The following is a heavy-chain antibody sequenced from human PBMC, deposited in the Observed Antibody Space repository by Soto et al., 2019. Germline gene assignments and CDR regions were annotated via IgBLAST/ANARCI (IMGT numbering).Heavy chain of an antibody. Sequence: QVQLVESGGGVVQPGRSLRLSCAASGFTFSSYAMHWVRQAPGKGLEWVAVISYDGSNKYYADSVKGRFTISRDNSKNTLYLQMNSLRAEDTAVYYCARDSRTGGYDYFGEGSFDYWGQGTMVTVSS. CDR2: ISYDGSNK. CDR1: GFTFSSYA. J-gene: IGHJ4*02. V-gene: IGHV3-30-3*01. D-gene: IGHD5-12*01. CDR3: ARDSRTGGYDYFGEGSFDY.